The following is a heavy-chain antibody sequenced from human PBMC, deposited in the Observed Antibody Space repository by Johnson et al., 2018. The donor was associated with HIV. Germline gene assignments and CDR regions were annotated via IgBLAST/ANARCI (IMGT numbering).Heavy chain of an antibody. J-gene: IGHJ3*02. V-gene: IGHV3-30*03. CDR2: ISHDGSND. CDR3: ARGQGGIQLWFDGFDI. CDR1: GFTFSTYV. Sequence: QVQLVESGGGVVQPGRSLRLSCAASGFTFSTYVMYWVRQAPGKGLEWVALISHDGSNDYCADSVKGRFTISRDNSKNTMSLQMNSLRTEDTAVYYCARGQGGIQLWFDGFDIWGQGTMVTVSS. D-gene: IGHD5-18*01.